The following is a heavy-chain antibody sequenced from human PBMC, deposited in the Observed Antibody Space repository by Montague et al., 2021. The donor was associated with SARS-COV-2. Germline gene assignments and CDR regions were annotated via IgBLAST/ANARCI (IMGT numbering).Heavy chain of an antibody. CDR2: INHGGIT. CDR1: GGPFSGYH. CDR3: ARLRDGVVPSPILGVGPYYSYYFIDV. J-gene: IGHJ6*03. V-gene: IGHV4-34*01. Sequence: SETLSLTCAVYGGPFSGYHWNWIRQPPGKGLEWIGEINHGGITNYNPSLKSRLTISADTSKNQFSLKLTSVAAADTAVYYCARLRDGVVPSPILGVGPYYSYYFIDVGGKGTTVTVSS. D-gene: IGHD3-10*01.